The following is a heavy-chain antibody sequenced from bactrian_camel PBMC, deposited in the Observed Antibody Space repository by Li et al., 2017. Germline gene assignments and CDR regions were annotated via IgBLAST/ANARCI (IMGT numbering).Heavy chain of an antibody. J-gene: IGHJ4*01. CDR3: AAAPGYIDPWYIRNSYNY. CDR2: IDSDGST. CDR1: GYGVSSSC. D-gene: IGHD6*01. Sequence: HVQLVESGGGSVQAGGSLTLSCVVSGYGVSSSCMGWFRQAPGKERERVAAIDSDGSTSYADTVKGRFTISQDNAKNTVYLAMNNLTPEDSAMYYCAAAPGYIDPWYIRNSYNYWGQGTQVTVS. V-gene: IGHV3S53*01.